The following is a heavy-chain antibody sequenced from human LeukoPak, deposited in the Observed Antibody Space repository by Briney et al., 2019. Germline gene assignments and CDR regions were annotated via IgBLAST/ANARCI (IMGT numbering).Heavy chain of an antibody. CDR3: ARRRFSYGDNDAFDI. CDR1: RGSLSSYY. CDR2: IYYSGGT. J-gene: IGHJ3*02. D-gene: IGHD5-18*01. V-gene: IGHV4-59*08. Sequence: SETLSLTCTISRGSLSSYYWSWIRQSPGKGPEWIGYIYYSGGTNYNPSLESRVTISVDRSTNRFSLKVRSVTAAGTAVYYCARRRFSYGDNDAFDIWGQGTMVTVSS.